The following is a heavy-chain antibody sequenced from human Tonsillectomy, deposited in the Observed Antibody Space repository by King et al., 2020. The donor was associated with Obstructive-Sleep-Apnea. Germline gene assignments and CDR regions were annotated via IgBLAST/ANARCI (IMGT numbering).Heavy chain of an antibody. CDR3: AKGPAQQVVPNYFDY. Sequence: LEWGQLVQSGGSLRLSCAASGFTFSSYAMTWVRQAPGKGLEWVSTISGSGDTTYYADSVKGRFTISRDNSKNTLYLQMNSLRAEDTAVFYCAKGPAQQVVPNYFDYWGQGTLVTVSS. CDR2: ISGSGDTT. J-gene: IGHJ4*02. CDR1: GFTFSSYA. D-gene: IGHD6-13*01. V-gene: IGHV3-23*01.